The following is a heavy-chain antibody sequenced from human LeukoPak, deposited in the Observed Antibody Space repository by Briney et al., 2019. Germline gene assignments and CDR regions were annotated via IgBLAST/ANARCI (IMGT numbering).Heavy chain of an antibody. CDR3: ARPLCVEAEFGGDCPRGCFDP. D-gene: IGHD2-21*01. J-gene: IGHJ5*02. V-gene: IGHV4-39*02. CDR1: GGSFSGYY. CDR2: IYYGGST. Sequence: PSETLSLTCAVYGGSFSGYYWGWMPQPPGKGRECVVSIYYGGSTYYNPSLKSRVTISVATSKTHSSRKLNSTTAAATVLYYFARPLCVEAEFGGDCPRGCFDPWGQGTLVTVSS.